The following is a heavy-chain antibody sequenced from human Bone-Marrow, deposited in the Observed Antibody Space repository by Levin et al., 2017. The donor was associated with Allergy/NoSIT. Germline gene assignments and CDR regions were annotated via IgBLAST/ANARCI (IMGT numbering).Heavy chain of an antibody. CDR1: GFTFSSFG. CDR3: AKGFSRGYSGSDYLDV. J-gene: IGHJ6*02. D-gene: IGHD5-12*01. Sequence: GGSLRLSCAASGFTFSSFGMHWVRQAPGKGLEWVAVILYDGIDKYYADAVKGRFTVSSDDSKNTMSLQMSSLRAEDTAVYYCAKGFSRGYSGSDYLDVWGHGTTVTVSS. CDR2: ILYDGIDK. V-gene: IGHV3-30*18.